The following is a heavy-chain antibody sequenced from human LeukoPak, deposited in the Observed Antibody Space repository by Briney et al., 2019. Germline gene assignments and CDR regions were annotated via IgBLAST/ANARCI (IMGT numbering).Heavy chain of an antibody. CDR2: IYYSGST. CDR1: GGSISSYY. Sequence: SQTLSLTCTVSGGSISSYYWSWIRQPPGKGLEWIGYIYYSGSTNYNPSLKSRVTISVDTSKNQFSLKLSSVTAADTAVYYCARDDYGDYEFDYWGQGTLVTVSS. J-gene: IGHJ4*02. CDR3: ARDDYGDYEFDY. D-gene: IGHD4-17*01. V-gene: IGHV4-59*01.